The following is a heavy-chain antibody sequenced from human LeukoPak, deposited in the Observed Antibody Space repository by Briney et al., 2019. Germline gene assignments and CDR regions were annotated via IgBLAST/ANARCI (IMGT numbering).Heavy chain of an antibody. CDR1: GGPISSSSYY. V-gene: IGHV4-39*02. CDR2: IYYSGST. CDR3: AKETIFGVVIRHNWFDP. Sequence: PSETLSLTCTVSGGPISSSSYYWGWIRQPPGKGLEWIGSIYYSGSTYYNPSLKSRVTISVDTSKNQFSLKLSSVTAADTAVYYCAKETIFGVVIRHNWFDPWGQGTLVTVSS. J-gene: IGHJ5*02. D-gene: IGHD3-3*01.